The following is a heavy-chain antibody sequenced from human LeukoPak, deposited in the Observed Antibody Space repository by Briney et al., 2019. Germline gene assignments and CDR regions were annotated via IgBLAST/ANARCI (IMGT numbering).Heavy chain of an antibody. CDR2: INTRNGNA. Sequence: AASVTVSCKASGYTFTTYEIIWVRQAPGQGLEWMGWINTRNGNANYAHPLQGRVTMTTDTSKSTSYMELRSLRFDDTAIYYCARNHLGLGLWGQGTLVTVSS. V-gene: IGHV1-18*01. D-gene: IGHD3-16*01. CDR3: ARNHLGLGL. CDR1: GYTFTTYE. J-gene: IGHJ4*02.